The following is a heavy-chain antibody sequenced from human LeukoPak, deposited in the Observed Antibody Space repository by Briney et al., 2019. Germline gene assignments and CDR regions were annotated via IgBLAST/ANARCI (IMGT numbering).Heavy chain of an antibody. V-gene: IGHV3-53*01. CDR2: IYSGGST. J-gene: IGHJ4*02. CDR1: GLTVSNNY. Sequence: GGSLRLSCAASGLTVSNNYMKWVRQAPGKGLEWVSLIYSGGSTYYADSVKSRFTISRDTPKNTVYLQMNSLRAEDTAVYYCARDRHCSGGSCSGLWGQGTLVTVSS. D-gene: IGHD2-15*01. CDR3: ARDRHCSGGSCSGL.